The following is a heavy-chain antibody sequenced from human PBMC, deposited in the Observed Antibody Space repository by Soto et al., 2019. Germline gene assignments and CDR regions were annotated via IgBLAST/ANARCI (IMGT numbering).Heavy chain of an antibody. V-gene: IGHV3-23*01. D-gene: IGHD3-10*01. CDR1: GFTFNNYA. CDR3: AKGRGGSGSLTPAVDF. CDR2: ISGGGDTT. Sequence: EVQLLESGGGLVQPGGSLRLSCAASGFTFNNYAMTWVRQAPGKGLEWVSAISGGGDTTSYADSVKGRFTVSRDGSKNTLYLQMSSLRAEDTAIYYCAKGRGGSGSLTPAVDFWGQGTLVTVSS. J-gene: IGHJ4*02.